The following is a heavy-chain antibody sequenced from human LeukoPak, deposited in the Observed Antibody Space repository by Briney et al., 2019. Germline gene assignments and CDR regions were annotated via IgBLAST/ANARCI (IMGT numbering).Heavy chain of an antibody. CDR3: AKDGGGLHWYFDL. Sequence: GGSLRLSCAASGFTFSTYGMHWVRQAPGKGLEWVAFIRYDGSNKYYADSVKGRFAISRDNSKNTLYLQMNSLRAEDTAVYYCAKDGGGLHWYFDLWGRGTLVTVSS. CDR1: GFTFSTYG. CDR2: IRYDGSNK. D-gene: IGHD3-16*01. J-gene: IGHJ2*01. V-gene: IGHV3-30*02.